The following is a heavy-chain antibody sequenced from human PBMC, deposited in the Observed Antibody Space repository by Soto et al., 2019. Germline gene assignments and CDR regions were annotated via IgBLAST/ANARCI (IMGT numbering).Heavy chain of an antibody. CDR1: VYTFASYA. V-gene: IGHV1-18*01. Sequence: VQLVQSGAEVKKPGASVKVSCKASVYTFASYAISWMRQAPEQGLEWMGWISAYNGNTNYAQKLEGRVNMTTDTSTSTAYMELRSLRSDDTAVYYCARDPPAPDYWGQGTLVTVSS. J-gene: IGHJ4*02. CDR2: ISAYNGNT. D-gene: IGHD2-2*01. CDR3: ARDPPAPDY.